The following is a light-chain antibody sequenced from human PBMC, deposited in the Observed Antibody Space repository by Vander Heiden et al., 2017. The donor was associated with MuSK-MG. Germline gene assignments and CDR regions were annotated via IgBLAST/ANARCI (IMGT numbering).Light chain of an antibody. CDR3: QSYDSSLSGYV. V-gene: IGLV1-40*01. CDR2: GNS. CDR1: SSNIGAGYD. Sequence: QSVLTQPPSVSGAPGQRATISCTGSSSNIGAGYDVHWYQQLPGTAPKLLIYGNSNRPSGVPDRFSGSKSGISASLAITGLQAEDEADYYCQSYDSSLSGYVFGTGTKVTGL. J-gene: IGLJ1*01.